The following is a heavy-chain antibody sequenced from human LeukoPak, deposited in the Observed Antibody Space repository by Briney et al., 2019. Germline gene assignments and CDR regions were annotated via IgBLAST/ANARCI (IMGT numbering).Heavy chain of an antibody. J-gene: IGHJ1*01. D-gene: IGHD2-2*01. V-gene: IGHV3-21*01. CDR2: ISSSSSYI. Sequence: GGSLRLSCAASGFTFDDYAMHWVRQAPGKGLEWVSSISSSSSYIYYADSVKGRFTISRDNAKNSLYLQMNSLRAEDTAVYYCARVYCSSTSCNKVWGYFQHWGQGTLVTVSS. CDR3: ARVYCSSTSCNKVWGYFQH. CDR1: GFTFDDYA.